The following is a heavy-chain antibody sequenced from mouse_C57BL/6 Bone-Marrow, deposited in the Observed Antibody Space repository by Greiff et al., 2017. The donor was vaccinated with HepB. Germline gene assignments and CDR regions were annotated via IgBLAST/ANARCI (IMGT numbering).Heavy chain of an antibody. J-gene: IGHJ2*01. CDR2: INPSSGYT. Sequence: QVTLKVSGAELAKPGASVKLSCKASGYTFTSYWMHWVKQRPGQGLEWIGYINPSSGYTKYNQKFKDKATLTADKSYSTAYMQLSSLTYEDSAVYYCARSDYFDYWGQGTTLTVSS. V-gene: IGHV1-7*01. CDR3: ARSDYFDY. CDR1: GYTFTSYW.